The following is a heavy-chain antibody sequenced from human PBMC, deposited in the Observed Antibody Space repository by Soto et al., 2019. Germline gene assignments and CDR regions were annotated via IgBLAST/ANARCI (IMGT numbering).Heavy chain of an antibody. J-gene: IGHJ6*02. V-gene: IGHV3-23*01. CDR3: AKGRRAARYYYGMDV. D-gene: IGHD6-13*01. CDR2: ISGSGGST. Sequence: XGSLRLSCSASGFTFSSYAMSWVRQAPGKGLEWVSAISGSGGSTYYADSVKGRFTISRDNSKNTLYLQMNSLRAEDTAVYYCAKGRRAARYYYGMDVWGQGPTVTVS. CDR1: GFTFSSYA.